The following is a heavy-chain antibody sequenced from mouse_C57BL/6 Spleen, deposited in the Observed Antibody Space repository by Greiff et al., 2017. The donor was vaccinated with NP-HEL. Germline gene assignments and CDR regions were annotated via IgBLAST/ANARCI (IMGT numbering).Heavy chain of an antibody. D-gene: IGHD3-2*02. V-gene: IGHV1-82*01. CDR3: ARSGELRLEAYYFDY. Sequence: QVQLKQSGPELVKPGASVKISCKASGYAFSSSWMNWVKQRPGKGLEWIGRIYPGDGDTNYNGKFKGKATLTADKSSSTAYMQLSSLTSEDSAVYFCARSGELRLEAYYFDYWGQGTTLTVSS. J-gene: IGHJ2*01. CDR1: GYAFSSSW. CDR2: IYPGDGDT.